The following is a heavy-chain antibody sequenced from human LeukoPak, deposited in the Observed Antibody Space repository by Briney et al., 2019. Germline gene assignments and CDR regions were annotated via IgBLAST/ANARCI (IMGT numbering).Heavy chain of an antibody. J-gene: IGHJ4*02. Sequence: GGSLRLSCAASGFTFSSYSMNWVRQAPGKGLEWVSSISSSNSYIYYADSVKGRFTISRDNAKNSLYLQMNSLRAEDTAVYYCARDREVVAATFDYWGQGTLVTVSS. CDR3: ARDREVVAATFDY. CDR2: ISSSNSYI. V-gene: IGHV3-21*01. CDR1: GFTFSSYS. D-gene: IGHD2-15*01.